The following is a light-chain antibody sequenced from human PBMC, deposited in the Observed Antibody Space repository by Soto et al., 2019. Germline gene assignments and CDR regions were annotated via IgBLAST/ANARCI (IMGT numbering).Light chain of an antibody. J-gene: IGKJ1*01. V-gene: IGKV1-5*03. CDR2: KAS. Sequence: DIQMTQSPSTLSASVGDRVTITCRASQSISSWLAWYQQKPGKAPKLLIYKASSLESGVPSRFSGSGSGTEFTLTISSLQPDDFATYYCQQFHSFSPTFGQGTKVKSN. CDR3: QQFHSFSPT. CDR1: QSISSW.